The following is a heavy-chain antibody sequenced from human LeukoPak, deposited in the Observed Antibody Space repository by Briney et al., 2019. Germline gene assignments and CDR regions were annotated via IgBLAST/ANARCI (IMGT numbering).Heavy chain of an antibody. D-gene: IGHD5-12*01. CDR1: GYTFTGYS. V-gene: IGHV1-2*02. CDR3: ARGAGIVATIDYGMDV. J-gene: IGHJ6*02. Sequence: WASVKVSCKASGYTFTGYSIHWVRQAPGQGLEWMGWINPNSGGTNYAQKFQGRVTMTRDTSISTAYMELSRLRSDDTAVYYCARGAGIVATIDYGMDVWGQGTTVTVSS. CDR2: INPNSGGT.